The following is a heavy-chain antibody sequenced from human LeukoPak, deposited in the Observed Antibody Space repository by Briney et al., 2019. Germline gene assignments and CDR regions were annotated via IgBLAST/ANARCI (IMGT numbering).Heavy chain of an antibody. Sequence: SETLSLTCAVSGGSISSSNWWSWVRQPPGKGLEWIGEIYHSGSTNYNPSLKSRVTISVDKSKNQFSLKLSSVTAADTAVYYCARAGQGWWELPMGRYWGQGTLVTVSS. CDR3: ARAGQGWWELPMGRY. CDR2: IYHSGST. J-gene: IGHJ4*02. D-gene: IGHD1-26*01. V-gene: IGHV4-4*02. CDR1: GGSISSSNW.